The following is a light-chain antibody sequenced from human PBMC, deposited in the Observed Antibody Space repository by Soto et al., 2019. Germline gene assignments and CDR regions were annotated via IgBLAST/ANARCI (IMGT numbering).Light chain of an antibody. CDR1: ESISSY. Sequence: DIQMTQSPSSLSASVGDRVTLTCRANESISSYLNWYQQKPGKAPKFLIYAASSLQSGVPSRFSGSGSGTDFTLTISSLQPEDFATYYCQQNCGTPLTFGGGTKVEIK. CDR2: AAS. J-gene: IGKJ4*01. CDR3: QQNCGTPLT. V-gene: IGKV1-39*01.